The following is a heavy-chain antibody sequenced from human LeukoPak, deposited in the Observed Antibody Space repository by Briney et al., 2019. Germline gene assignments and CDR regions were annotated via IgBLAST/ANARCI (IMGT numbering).Heavy chain of an antibody. D-gene: IGHD6-19*01. J-gene: IGHJ4*02. CDR2: INSDGSWT. V-gene: IGHV3-74*01. CDR3: ATEEVALAGTPFDY. CDR1: GNYW. Sequence: PGGSLRLSCAASGNYWMHWVRQAPGKGLVWVSHINSDGSWTGYADSVKGRFTISRDNAKNSLYLQMNSLRAEDTAVYYCATEEVALAGTPFDYWGQGTLVTVSS.